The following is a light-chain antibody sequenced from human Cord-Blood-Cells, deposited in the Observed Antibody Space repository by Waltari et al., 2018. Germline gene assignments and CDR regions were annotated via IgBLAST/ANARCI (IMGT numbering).Light chain of an antibody. V-gene: IGLV2-14*01. CDR2: DVS. CDR1: SSDVGGYNY. CDR3: SSYTSSSIYVV. J-gene: IGLJ2*01. Sequence: QSALTQPASVSGSPGQSITISCTGTSSDVGGYNYVSWYQQHPGKAPQLMFYDVSNRPSGVSNRFAGSKSGNTASLTISGLQAEDEADYYCSSYTSSSIYVVFGGGTKLTVL.